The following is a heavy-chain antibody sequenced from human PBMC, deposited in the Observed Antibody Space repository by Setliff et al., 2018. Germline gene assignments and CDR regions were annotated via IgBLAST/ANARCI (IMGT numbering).Heavy chain of an antibody. V-gene: IGHV3-23*01. CDR1: GFTFSNYA. D-gene: IGHD2-15*01. J-gene: IGHJ4*02. CDR2: ISGSGDST. CDR3: AKGWWELLN. Sequence: GGSLRLSCVASGFTFSNYAMAWVRQAPGKGLEWVSAISGSGDSTYYADSVKGRFTISRDNAKNSLYLQMNSLRAEDTALYYCAKGWWELLNWGQGTLVTVSS.